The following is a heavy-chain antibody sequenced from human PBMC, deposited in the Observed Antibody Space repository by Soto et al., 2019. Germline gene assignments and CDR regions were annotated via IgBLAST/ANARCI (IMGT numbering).Heavy chain of an antibody. D-gene: IGHD3-22*01. CDR3: ARAAYYDSSGYYYVFALDY. CDR2: ISAYNGNT. J-gene: IGHJ4*02. CDR1: GYTFTSYG. Sequence: ASVKVSCKASGYTFTSYGISWVREAPGQGLELMGWISAYNGNTNYAQKLQGRVTMTTDTSTSTAYMELRSLRSDDTAVYYCARAAYYDSSGYYYVFALDYWGQGTLVTVSS. V-gene: IGHV1-18*01.